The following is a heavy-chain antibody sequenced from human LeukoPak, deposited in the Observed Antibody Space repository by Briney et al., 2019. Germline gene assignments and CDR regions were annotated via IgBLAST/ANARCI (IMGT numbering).Heavy chain of an antibody. V-gene: IGHV1-2*02. CDR2: INPNSGGT. J-gene: IGHJ5*02. Sequence: ASVKVSCKASGYTFTGYYMHWVRQAPGQGLEWMGWINPNSGGTNYAQKFQGRATMTRDTSISTAYMELSRLRSDDTAVYYCARGLRYFDWLPGANWFDPWGQGTLVTVSS. CDR3: ARGLRYFDWLPGANWFDP. D-gene: IGHD3-9*01. CDR1: GYTFTGYY.